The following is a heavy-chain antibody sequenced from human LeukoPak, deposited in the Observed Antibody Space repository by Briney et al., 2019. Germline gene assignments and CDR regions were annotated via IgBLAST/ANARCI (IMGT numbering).Heavy chain of an antibody. V-gene: IGHV3-9*01. CDR2: ISRNSGSI. Sequence: PGGSLRLSCAASGFTFDDYAMHWVRQAPGKGLEWVSGISRNSGSIGYADSVKGRFTISRDNAKNSLYLQMNSLRAEDTALYYCAKDSSVAGTALDYWGQGTLVTVSS. J-gene: IGHJ4*02. CDR1: GFTFDDYA. D-gene: IGHD6-19*01. CDR3: AKDSSVAGTALDY.